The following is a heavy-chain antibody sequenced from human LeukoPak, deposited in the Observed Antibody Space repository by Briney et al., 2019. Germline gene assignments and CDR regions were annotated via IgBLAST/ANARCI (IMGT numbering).Heavy chain of an antibody. V-gene: IGHV4-30-2*01. D-gene: IGHD3-22*01. CDR3: ARGGPLSSGYIGPHWFDP. J-gene: IGHJ5*02. Sequence: SGTLSLTCAVSGGSISSGGYSWSWIRQPPGKGLEWIGYIYHSGSTYYNPSLKSRVTISVDRSKNQFSLKLSSVTAADTAVYYCARGGPLSSGYIGPHWFDPWGQGTLVTVSS. CDR1: GGSISSGGYS. CDR2: IYHSGST.